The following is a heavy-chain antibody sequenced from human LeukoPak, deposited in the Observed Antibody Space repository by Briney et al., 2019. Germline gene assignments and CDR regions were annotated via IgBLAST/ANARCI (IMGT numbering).Heavy chain of an antibody. V-gene: IGHV3-23*01. J-gene: IGHJ4*02. CDR1: GFTFSSYA. CDR3: AKDACSSTSCYQKGYFDY. Sequence: GGSLRLSCAASGFTFSSYAMSWVRQAPGKGREWVSAISGSGGSTYYADSVEGRFTISRDNSKNTLYLQMNSLRAEDTAVYYCAKDACSSTSCYQKGYFDYWGQGTLVTVSS. D-gene: IGHD2-2*01. CDR2: ISGSGGST.